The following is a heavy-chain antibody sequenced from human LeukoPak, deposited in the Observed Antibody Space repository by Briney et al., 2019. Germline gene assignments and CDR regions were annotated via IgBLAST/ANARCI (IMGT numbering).Heavy chain of an antibody. J-gene: IGHJ4*02. V-gene: IGHV4-39*07. D-gene: IGHD6-13*01. CDR3: ARDSSCWSRIPFDY. CDR1: GGSISSSSYY. CDR2: IYYSGST. Sequence: SETLSLTCTVSGGSISSSSYYWGWIRQPPGKGLEWIGSIYYSGSTYYNPSLKSRVTISVDTSKNQFSLKLSSVTAADTAVYYCARDSSCWSRIPFDYWGQGTLVTVSS.